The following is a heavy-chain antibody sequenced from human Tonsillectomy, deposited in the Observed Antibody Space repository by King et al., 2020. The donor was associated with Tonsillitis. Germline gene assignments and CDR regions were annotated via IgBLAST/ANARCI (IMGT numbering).Heavy chain of an antibody. J-gene: IGHJ6*02. CDR1: GGSISNSSYY. CDR2: IYYSGST. D-gene: IGHD6-6*01. Sequence: LQLQESGPGLVKPSETLSLTCTVSGGSISNSSYYWGWIRQTPGKGLEWIGSIYYSGSTYYNPSLKSRVIISVDRSKNQFSLKLSSVTAADTAVYYCARTLVSSLTLWVYYGMDVWGQGTTVTVSS. CDR3: ARTLVSSLTLWVYYGMDV. V-gene: IGHV4-39*07.